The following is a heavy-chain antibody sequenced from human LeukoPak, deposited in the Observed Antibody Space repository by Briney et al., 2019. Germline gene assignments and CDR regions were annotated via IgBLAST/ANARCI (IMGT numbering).Heavy chain of an antibody. CDR2: INHSGST. CDR3: ARDQQYHRPAGWFDP. D-gene: IGHD1-14*01. J-gene: IGHJ5*02. V-gene: IGHV4-34*01. Sequence: SETLSLTCAVYGGSFSNYYWSWIRQPPGKGLEWIGEINHSGSTNYNSSLKSRVTISVDTSKNQFSLKLSSVTAADTAVYYCARDQQYHRPAGWFDPWGQGTLVTVSS. CDR1: GGSFSNYY.